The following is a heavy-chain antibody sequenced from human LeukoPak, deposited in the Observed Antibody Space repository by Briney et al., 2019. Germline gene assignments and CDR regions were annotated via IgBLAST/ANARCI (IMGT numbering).Heavy chain of an antibody. J-gene: IGHJ4*02. D-gene: IGHD1-26*01. CDR1: GYDFTSVG. CDR3: TRERINTGSYSEALDY. V-gene: IGHV1-2*02. Sequence: ASVKVSCKASGYDFTSVGITWVRQAPGQGLEWMGWINPDSGDRQYAQKFQGRVTMTRDTSISTAYMELSRLTSDDMAVYFCTRERINTGSYSEALDYWGQGTLVTVSS. CDR2: INPDSGDR.